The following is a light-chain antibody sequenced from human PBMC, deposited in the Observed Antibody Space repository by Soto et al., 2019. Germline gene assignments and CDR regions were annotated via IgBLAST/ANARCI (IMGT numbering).Light chain of an antibody. CDR1: QSVSSY. CDR2: DAS. V-gene: IGKV3-11*01. J-gene: IGKJ5*01. CDR3: QQRSNWPPIT. Sequence: EIVLTQSPATLSLSPGESATLSCRASQSVSSYLAWYQQKPGQAPRLLIYDASNRATGIPARFSGSGSGTDFTLTISSLEPEDFAVYYCQQRSNWPPITFGQGTRLDIK.